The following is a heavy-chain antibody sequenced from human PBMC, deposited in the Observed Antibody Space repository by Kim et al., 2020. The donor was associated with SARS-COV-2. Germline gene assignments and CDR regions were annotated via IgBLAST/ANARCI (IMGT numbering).Heavy chain of an antibody. CDR1: GYTFTSYG. D-gene: IGHD3-22*01. CDR3: ARDLSGYYNNWFDP. CDR2: ISAYNGNT. J-gene: IGHJ5*02. Sequence: ASVKVSCKASGYTFTSYGISWVRQAPGQRLEWMGWISAYNGNTNYAQKLQGRVTMTTDTSTSTAYMELRSLRSDDTAVYYCARDLSGYYNNWFDPWGQGTLVTVSS. V-gene: IGHV1-18*01.